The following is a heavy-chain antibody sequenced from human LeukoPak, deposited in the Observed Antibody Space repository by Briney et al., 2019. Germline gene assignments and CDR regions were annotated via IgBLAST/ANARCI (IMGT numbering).Heavy chain of an antibody. CDR2: INHSGST. J-gene: IGHJ4*02. CDR3: AMNDYGSGSYRDY. D-gene: IGHD3-10*01. V-gene: IGHV4-34*01. CDR1: GGSFSGYY. Sequence: SETLSLTCAVYGGSFSGYYWSWIRQPPVKWLEWIGEINHSGSTNYNPSLKGRVTISVDTSKNQFSLNLRSVTAEDTAVYYCAMNDYGSGSYRDYWGQGTLVTVSS.